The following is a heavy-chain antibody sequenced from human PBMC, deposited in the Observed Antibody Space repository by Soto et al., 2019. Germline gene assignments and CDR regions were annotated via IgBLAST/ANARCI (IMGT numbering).Heavy chain of an antibody. CDR3: AKDREQLADSEGIDY. V-gene: IGHV3-23*01. J-gene: IGHJ4*02. Sequence: PGGSLRLSCAASGFTFSSYAVSWVRQAPGKGLEWVSAISGSGGSTYYADSVKGRFTISRDNSKNTLYLQMNSLRAEDTAVYYCAKDREQLADSEGIDYWGQGTLVTAPQ. CDR2: ISGSGGST. D-gene: IGHD6-13*01. CDR1: GFTFSSYA.